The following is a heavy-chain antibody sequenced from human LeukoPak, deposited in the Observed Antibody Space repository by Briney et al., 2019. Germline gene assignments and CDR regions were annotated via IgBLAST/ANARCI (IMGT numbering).Heavy chain of an antibody. V-gene: IGHV3-30*18. J-gene: IGHJ4*02. CDR2: ISYDGSKQ. D-gene: IGHD3-9*01. CDR3: AKDGARYLLTYYFEY. Sequence: PGESLRLSCAASGFTVSSHDMHWVRQAPGKGLEWVAAISYDGSKQLYADSVKGRFTISRDNSKNTLNLQMNSLRDEDTAVYYCAKDGARYLLTYYFEYWGQGTLVTVSS. CDR1: GFTVSSHD.